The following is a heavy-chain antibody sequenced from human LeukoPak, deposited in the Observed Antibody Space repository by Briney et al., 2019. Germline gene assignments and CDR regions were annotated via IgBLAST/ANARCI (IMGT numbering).Heavy chain of an antibody. Sequence: GGSLRLSXAASGFTFSSYGMHWVRQAPGKGLEWVAFIRYDGSNKYYADSVKGRFTISRDTSKNTLYLQMNSLRAEDTAVYYCARLTGYCSGGSCTIDYWGQGTLVTVSS. CDR3: ARLTGYCSGGSCTIDY. J-gene: IGHJ4*02. D-gene: IGHD2-15*01. V-gene: IGHV3-30*02. CDR1: GFTFSSYG. CDR2: IRYDGSNK.